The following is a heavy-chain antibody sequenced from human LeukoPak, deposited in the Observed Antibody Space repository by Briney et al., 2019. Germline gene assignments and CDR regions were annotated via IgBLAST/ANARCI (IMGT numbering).Heavy chain of an antibody. J-gene: IGHJ4*02. Sequence: GSSVKVSCKASGGTFSSYAISWVRQAPGQGLEWMGGIIPILGTANYAQKFQGRVTITADESTSTAYMELSSLRSEDTAVYYCARDLYDGYNYDTGDYWGQGTLVTVSS. V-gene: IGHV1-69*01. CDR3: ARDLYDGYNYDTGDY. CDR1: GGTFSSYA. D-gene: IGHD5-24*01. CDR2: IIPILGTA.